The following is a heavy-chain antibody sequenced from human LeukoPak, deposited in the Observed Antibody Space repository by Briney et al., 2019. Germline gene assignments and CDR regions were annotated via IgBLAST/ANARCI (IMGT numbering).Heavy chain of an antibody. CDR3: GRDQVAAASYYYYGMDV. V-gene: IGHV4-31*03. Sequence: SETLSLTCTVSGGSISSGGYYWSWIRHHPGKGREWIGHIYYSGRTYYNPSLKSRVTISVDKSKNQFSLKLSSVTAADTAVYYCGRDQVAAASYYYYGMDVWGQGTRVIVSS. J-gene: IGHJ6*02. D-gene: IGHD6-13*01. CDR1: GGSISSGGYY. CDR2: IYYSGRT.